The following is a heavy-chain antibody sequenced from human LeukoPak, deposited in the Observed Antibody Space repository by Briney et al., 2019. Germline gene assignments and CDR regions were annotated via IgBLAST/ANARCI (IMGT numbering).Heavy chain of an antibody. Sequence: ASVKVSCKASGYTFTDYYMHWVRQAPGQGLEWMGWINPASGRTNYAQNFQDRVTMTSDTSINTAYMELSRLGSDDTALYYCARGTYYDSSAYSGVRLFDYWGQGTLVTVSS. D-gene: IGHD3-22*01. CDR2: INPASGRT. J-gene: IGHJ4*02. CDR1: GYTFTDYY. CDR3: ARGTYYDSSAYSGVRLFDY. V-gene: IGHV1-2*02.